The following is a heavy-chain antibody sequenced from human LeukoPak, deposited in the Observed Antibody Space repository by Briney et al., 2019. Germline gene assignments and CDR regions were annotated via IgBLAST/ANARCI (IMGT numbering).Heavy chain of an antibody. V-gene: IGHV3-48*03. Sequence: GGSLRLSCAASGFTFSSYEMNWVRQAPGKGLEWVSYISSSGSTIYYADSVKGRFTISRDNAKNSLYLQMNSLRAEDTAVYYCARDPARLFGELSVVNWFDPWGQGTLVTVSS. CDR3: ARDPARLFGELSVVNWFDP. J-gene: IGHJ5*02. D-gene: IGHD3-10*02. CDR2: ISSSGSTI. CDR1: GFTFSSYE.